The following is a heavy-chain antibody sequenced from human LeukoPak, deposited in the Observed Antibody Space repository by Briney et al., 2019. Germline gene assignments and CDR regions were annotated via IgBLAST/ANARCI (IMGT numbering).Heavy chain of an antibody. V-gene: IGHV4-30-4*01. D-gene: IGHD6-13*01. CDR3: ARSAAVTNSWYYFDY. Sequence: SQTLSLTCTVSGDSVSSGDHHWSWIRQPPGKGLEWIGYIRYGGSTYYNPSLKSRVIISVDMSKNQFSLSLNSLSAADSAVYYCARSAAVTNSWYYFDYWGQGTLVTVSS. J-gene: IGHJ4*02. CDR2: IRYGGST. CDR1: GDSVSSGDHH.